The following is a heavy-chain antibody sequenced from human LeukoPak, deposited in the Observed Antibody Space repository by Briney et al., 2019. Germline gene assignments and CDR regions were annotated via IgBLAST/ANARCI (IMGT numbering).Heavy chain of an antibody. CDR3: ARSDSGYDY. D-gene: IGHD5-12*01. J-gene: IGHJ4*02. CDR1: GGSISSGGYY. CDR2: IYHSGST. V-gene: IGHV4-30-2*01. Sequence: SQTLSLTCTVSGGSISSGGYYWSWVRQPPGKGLEWIGYIYHSGSTYYNPSLKSRVTISVDESKNQFSLKLSSVTAADTAVYYCARSDSGYDYWGQGTLVTVSS.